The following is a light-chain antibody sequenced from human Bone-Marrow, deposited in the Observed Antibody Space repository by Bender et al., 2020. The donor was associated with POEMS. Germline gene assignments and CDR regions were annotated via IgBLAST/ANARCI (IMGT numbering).Light chain of an antibody. V-gene: IGLV2-23*02. J-gene: IGLJ3*02. CDR1: SSDFGTYDL. Sequence: QSALTQAASVSGSPGQSITISCTGASSDFGTYDLVSWYQHHPGKAPKLMIYEVFKRPSGVSNRFSGSKSGNTASLTISGLQAEDEADYYCCSYAGNWVFGGGTKLTVL. CDR2: EVF. CDR3: CSYAGNWV.